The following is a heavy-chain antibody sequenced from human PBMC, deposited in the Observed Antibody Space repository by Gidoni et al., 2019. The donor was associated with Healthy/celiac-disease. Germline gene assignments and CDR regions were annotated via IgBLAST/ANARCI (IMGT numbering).Heavy chain of an antibody. J-gene: IGHJ4*02. CDR1: GFTFSNAW. CDR2: IKSKTDGGTT. CDR3: TTDLQPRELYYFDY. D-gene: IGHD2-15*01. Sequence: EVQLVESGGGLVKHGGSRRRSGAAAGFTFSNAWMSWVRQAPGKGRGLVGRIKSKTDGGTTDYAAPVKGRFTISRDDSNNTLYLQMNSLKTEDTAVYYCTTDLQPRELYYFDYWGQGTLVTVSS. V-gene: IGHV3-15*01.